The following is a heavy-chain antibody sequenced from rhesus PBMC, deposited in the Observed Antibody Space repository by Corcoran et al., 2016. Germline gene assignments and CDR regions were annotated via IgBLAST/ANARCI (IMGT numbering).Heavy chain of an antibody. Sequence: QVQLQESGPGLVKPSETLSLTCAISGGSISSSNWWSWIRQPPGKGLEWIGYISGSSSRTYYNPSLSSRVTISTDTSKNQFSLKLSSVTAADTAVYYCARASLSWFPYDYWGQGVLVTVSS. V-gene: IGHV4-65*01. CDR1: GGSISSSNW. D-gene: IGHD6-13*01. CDR3: ARASLSWFPYDY. J-gene: IGHJ4*01. CDR2: ISGSSSRT.